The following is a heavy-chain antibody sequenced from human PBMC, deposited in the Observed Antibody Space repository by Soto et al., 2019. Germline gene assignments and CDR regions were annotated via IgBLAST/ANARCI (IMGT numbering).Heavy chain of an antibody. J-gene: IGHJ5*02. Sequence: SETLSLTCTVSGGSISSSSYYWGWIRQPPGKGLEWIGSIYYSGSTYYNPSLKSRVTISVDTSKNQFSLKLSSVTAADTAVYYCARHRLETIPFWFDPWGQGTLVNVSS. V-gene: IGHV4-39*01. CDR3: ARHRLETIPFWFDP. CDR1: GGSISSSSYY. D-gene: IGHD3-10*01. CDR2: IYYSGST.